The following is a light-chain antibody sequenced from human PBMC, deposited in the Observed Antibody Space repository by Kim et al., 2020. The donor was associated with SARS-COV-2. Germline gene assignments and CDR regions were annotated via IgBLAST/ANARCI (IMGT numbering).Light chain of an antibody. CDR1: SSNIGGNT. CDR2: SND. CDR3: AAWDDNLNGWV. Sequence: QLVLTQPPSASGTPGQRVTISCSGSSSNIGGNTVNWYQQIPGTAPKLLIYSNDQRPSGVPDRFSGSKSGTSASLAISGLQSEDEADYYCAAWDDNLNGWVFGGGTQLTVL. V-gene: IGLV1-44*01. J-gene: IGLJ3*02.